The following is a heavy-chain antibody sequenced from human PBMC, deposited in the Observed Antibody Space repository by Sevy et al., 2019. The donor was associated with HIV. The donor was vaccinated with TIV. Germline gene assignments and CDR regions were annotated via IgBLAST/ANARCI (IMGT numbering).Heavy chain of an antibody. CDR2: ISGSGGST. V-gene: IGHV3-23*01. CDR1: GFTFSSYA. Sequence: GGSLRLSCAASGFTFSSYAMSWVRQAPGKGLEWVSAISGSGGSTYYADSVKGRFTISRDNSKNTLYLQMNGLRAEDTAVYYCGRCSGGSCYSSWFDPWGQGTLVTVSS. CDR3: GRCSGGSCYSSWFDP. J-gene: IGHJ5*02. D-gene: IGHD2-15*01.